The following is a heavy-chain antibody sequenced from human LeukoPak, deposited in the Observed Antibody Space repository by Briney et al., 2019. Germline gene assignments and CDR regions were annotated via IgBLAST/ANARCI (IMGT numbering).Heavy chain of an antibody. CDR3: ARVRVWFGELLDY. D-gene: IGHD3-10*01. Sequence: PGGSLRLSCAASGFTFSSYWMSWVRQAPGKGLEWVANIKQDGSEKYYVDSVKGRFTIPRDNAKNSLYLQMNSLRAEDTAVYYCARVRVWFGELLDYWGQGTLVTVSS. J-gene: IGHJ4*02. V-gene: IGHV3-7*01. CDR1: GFTFSSYW. CDR2: IKQDGSEK.